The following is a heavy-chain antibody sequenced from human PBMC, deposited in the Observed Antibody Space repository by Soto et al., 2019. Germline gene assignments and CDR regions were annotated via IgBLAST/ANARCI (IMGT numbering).Heavy chain of an antibody. V-gene: IGHV4-59*01. Sequence: SETLSLTCTVSGGSISSYYWSWIRQPPGKGLEWIGYIYYSGSTNYNPSLKSRVTISVDTSKNQFSLKLSSVTAADTAVYYCARAPGGEGYYDFLTGLNDGYFDYWGQGTLVTVSS. CDR3: ARAPGGEGYYDFLTGLNDGYFDY. J-gene: IGHJ4*02. D-gene: IGHD3-9*01. CDR2: IYYSGST. CDR1: GGSISSYY.